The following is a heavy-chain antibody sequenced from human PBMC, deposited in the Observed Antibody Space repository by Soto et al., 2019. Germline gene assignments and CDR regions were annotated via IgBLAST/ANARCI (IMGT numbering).Heavy chain of an antibody. Sequence: PSETLSLTCDVYGGSLSGYFWNWIRQPPGTGLEWIGEINHSGSTSYNPSLKSRVTISVDTSKNQFSLKLRSVTAADTAVYYCARGRHYYDTNGYLPKGFDPWGQGTLVTSPQ. CDR2: INHSGST. CDR1: GGSLSGYF. J-gene: IGHJ5*02. V-gene: IGHV4-34*01. D-gene: IGHD3-22*01. CDR3: ARGRHYYDTNGYLPKGFDP.